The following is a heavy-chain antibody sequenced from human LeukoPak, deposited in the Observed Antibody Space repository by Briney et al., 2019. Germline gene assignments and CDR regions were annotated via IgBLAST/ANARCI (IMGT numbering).Heavy chain of an antibody. CDR2: VIGSSGST. V-gene: IGHV3-23*01. D-gene: IGHD5-12*01. Sequence: GGSLRLSCAASGFTLSNYAMNWVRQAPGKGLEWVSVVIGSSGSTDYADSVKGRFTISRDNSKNTLYLEMNSLRAEDTAIYYCAKGGYDYIEIGYFDYWGQGTLVTVST. J-gene: IGHJ4*02. CDR3: AKGGYDYIEIGYFDY. CDR1: GFTLSNYA.